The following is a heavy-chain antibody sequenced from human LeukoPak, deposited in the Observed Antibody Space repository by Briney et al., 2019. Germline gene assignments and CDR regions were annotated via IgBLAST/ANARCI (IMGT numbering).Heavy chain of an antibody. CDR3: AKVHYVNYMDV. V-gene: IGHV3-23*01. Sequence: AGGSLRLSCAASGFTFSSYAMSWVPQAPGRGLEWVSGISGSGGSTYYADSVKGRFTISRDNSKNTLFLQMNSLRAEDTAVYYCAKVHYVNYMDVWGKGTTVTISS. J-gene: IGHJ6*03. CDR1: GFTFSSYA. D-gene: IGHD4-17*01. CDR2: ISGSGGST.